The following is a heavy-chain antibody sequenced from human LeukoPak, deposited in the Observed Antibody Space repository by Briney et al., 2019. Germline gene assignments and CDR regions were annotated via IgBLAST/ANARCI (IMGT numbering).Heavy chain of an antibody. CDR3: ARDILRSLYYYMDV. V-gene: IGHV1-2*02. CDR1: GYTFSAYW. CDR2: INPNSGGT. Sequence: ASVKVSCKASGYTFSAYWMHWVRQAPGQGLEWMGWINPNSGGTNYAQKFQGRVTMTRDTSISTAYMELSRLRSDDTAVYYCARDILRSLYYYMDVWGKGTTVTVSS. J-gene: IGHJ6*03. D-gene: IGHD3-3*01.